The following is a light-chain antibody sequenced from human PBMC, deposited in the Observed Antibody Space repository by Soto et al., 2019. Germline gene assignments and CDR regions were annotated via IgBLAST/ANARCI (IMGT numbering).Light chain of an antibody. CDR2: GAS. CDR1: QNVDTNY. J-gene: IGKJ1*01. Sequence: EIVLTQSPGTLSLSPGERATLSCRASQNVDTNYLAWYQQKPGQAPRIIIFGASGRAAGIPDRFSGSGPGTDFTLTISRLEPEDFGVYYCQQYGSLSWTFGQGTKVDIK. V-gene: IGKV3-20*01. CDR3: QQYGSLSWT.